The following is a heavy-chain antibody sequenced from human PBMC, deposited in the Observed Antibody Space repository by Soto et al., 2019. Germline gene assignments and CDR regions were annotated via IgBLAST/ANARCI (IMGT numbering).Heavy chain of an antibody. V-gene: IGHV4-59*01. CDR1: GGSISSYY. CDR2: IYYSGST. CDR3: ARNLKRGYSYGPFDY. J-gene: IGHJ4*02. Sequence: PSETLSLTCTVSGGSISSYYWSWIRQPPGKGLEWIGYIYYSGSTNYNPSLKSRVTISVDTSKNQFSLKLSSVTAADTAVYYCARNLKRGYSYGPFDYWGQGTLVTVSS. D-gene: IGHD5-18*01.